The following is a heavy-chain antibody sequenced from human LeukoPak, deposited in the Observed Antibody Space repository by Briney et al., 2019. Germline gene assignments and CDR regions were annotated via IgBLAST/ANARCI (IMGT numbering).Heavy chain of an antibody. V-gene: IGHV4-30-4*01. Sequence: SQTLSLTCTVSGGSISSGDYYWSWIRPPPGKGLEWIGYIYYSGSTYYNPSLKSRVTISVDTSKNQFSLKLSSVTAADTAVYYCARRDYYDSSGYSIWGQGTLVTVSS. J-gene: IGHJ4*02. CDR1: GGSISSGDYY. D-gene: IGHD3-22*01. CDR2: IYYSGST. CDR3: ARRDYYDSSGYSI.